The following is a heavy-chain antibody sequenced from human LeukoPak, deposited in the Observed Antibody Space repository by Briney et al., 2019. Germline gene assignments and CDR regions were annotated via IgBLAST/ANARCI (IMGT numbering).Heavy chain of an antibody. CDR2: IYTSGST. CDR1: GGSISSYY. V-gene: IGHV4-4*09. J-gene: IGHJ4*02. CDR3: ARQPRHYFDY. Sequence: SETLSLTCTVSGGSISSYYWSWIRQPPGKGLEWIGYIYTSGSTNYNPSLKSRVTISVDTSKNQFSLKLSSVTAADTAVYYCARQPRHYFDYWGQGTLVTVSS.